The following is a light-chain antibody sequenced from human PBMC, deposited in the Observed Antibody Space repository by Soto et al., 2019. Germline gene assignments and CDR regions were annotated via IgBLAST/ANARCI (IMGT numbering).Light chain of an antibody. CDR1: QDISNY. CDR2: EAS. V-gene: IGKV1-12*01. CDR3: QQANSFPIT. J-gene: IGKJ5*01. Sequence: DIQMTQSPSSLSASVGDRVTITCQASQDISNYLNWYQQKPGKAPKLLIYEASSLQSGVPSRISGSGSGTDFTLTISSLQPEDFATYYCQQANSFPITFGQGTLLEVK.